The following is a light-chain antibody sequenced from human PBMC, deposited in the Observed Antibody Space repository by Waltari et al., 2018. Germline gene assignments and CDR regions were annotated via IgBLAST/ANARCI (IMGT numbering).Light chain of an antibody. CDR1: SNDIGNYNL. Sequence: QSALTQPASVSGSPGPSITISCTGTSNDIGNYNLVSWYQQHPGKAPKLMIYEVYNRPSGVSNRLSGAKSGNTASLTIFGLQAEDEADYYCCSYAGRSTWVFGGGTKVTVL. CDR3: CSYAGRSTWV. V-gene: IGLV2-23*02. CDR2: EVY. J-gene: IGLJ3*02.